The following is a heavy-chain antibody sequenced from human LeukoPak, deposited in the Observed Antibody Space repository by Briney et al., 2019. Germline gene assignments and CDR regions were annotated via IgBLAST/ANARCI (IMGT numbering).Heavy chain of an antibody. D-gene: IGHD4-17*01. CDR1: GFTFSTPG. CDR3: AKLLNDYGDYYFDN. J-gene: IGHJ4*02. CDR2: IRNDGNKY. V-gene: IGHV3-30*02. Sequence: GGSLRLYCVASGFTFSTPGMHWVRQSPGKGLDWVAFIRNDGNKYNYAESVKGRFTISRDNSKNTLYLQMDSLSAEDTAVYYCAKLLNDYGDYYFDNWGQGTLVTVSS.